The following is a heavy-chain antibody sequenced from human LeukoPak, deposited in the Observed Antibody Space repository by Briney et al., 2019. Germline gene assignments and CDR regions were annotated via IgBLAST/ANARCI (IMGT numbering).Heavy chain of an antibody. CDR3: AREGYSYGQYYFDY. D-gene: IGHD5-18*01. CDR2: IYTSGST. Sequence: SETLPLTCTVSGGSISSYYWSWIRQPAGKGLEWIGRIYTSGSTNYNPSLKSRVTMSVDTSKNQFSLKLSSVTAADTAVYYCAREGYSYGQYYFDYWGQGTLVTVSS. CDR1: GGSISSYY. V-gene: IGHV4-4*07. J-gene: IGHJ4*02.